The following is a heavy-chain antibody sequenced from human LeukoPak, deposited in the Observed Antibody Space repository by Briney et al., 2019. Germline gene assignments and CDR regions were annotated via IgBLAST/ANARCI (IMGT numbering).Heavy chain of an antibody. CDR3: AKDLVGARGFDY. V-gene: IGHV3-23*01. D-gene: IGHD1-26*01. Sequence: PGGSLRLSCAASGFTVSSNYMSWVRQAPGKGLEWVSAISGSGGSTYYADSVKGRFTISRDNSKNTLYLQMNSLRAEDTAVYYCAKDLVGARGFDYWGQGTLVTVSS. CDR1: GFTVSSNY. J-gene: IGHJ4*02. CDR2: ISGSGGST.